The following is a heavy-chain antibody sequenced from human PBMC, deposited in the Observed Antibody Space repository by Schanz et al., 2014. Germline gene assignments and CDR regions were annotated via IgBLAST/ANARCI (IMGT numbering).Heavy chain of an antibody. Sequence: QVQLVQSGPEVKKPGSSVKVSCQAFGDTFSKYNIMWVRQVPGQGLEWLGRFIPILDVGNYAQQFQGRVTFTADKSTSTAYMELSSLRSDDTAVYYCARDFSAYVGNYFDYWGQGTLVTVSS. CDR1: GDTFSKYN. V-gene: IGHV1-69*08. CDR2: FIPILDVG. D-gene: IGHD5-12*01. CDR3: ARDFSAYVGNYFDY. J-gene: IGHJ4*02.